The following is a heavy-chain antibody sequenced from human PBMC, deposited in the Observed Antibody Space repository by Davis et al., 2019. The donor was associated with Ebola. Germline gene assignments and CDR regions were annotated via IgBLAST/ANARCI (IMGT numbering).Heavy chain of an antibody. CDR2: ISYDGSNK. J-gene: IGHJ6*03. CDR3: ANDKLTHPNNYFYYMDV. Sequence: PGGSLRLSCAASGFTFRTYGIHWARQAPGKGLEWVAVISYDGSNKYYADSVKGRFTISRDNSKNTAYLQMNSLRAEDTAVYYCANDKLTHPNNYFYYMDVWGKGTTVTVSS. CDR1: GFTFRTYG. V-gene: IGHV3-30*18.